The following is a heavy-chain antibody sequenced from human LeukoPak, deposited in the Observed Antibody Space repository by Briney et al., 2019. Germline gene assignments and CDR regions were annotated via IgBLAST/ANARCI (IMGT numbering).Heavy chain of an antibody. V-gene: IGHV1-18*01. CDR3: ARDDDYGSGSYYNLDY. Sequence: ASVKVSCKASGYTFTSYGISWVRQAPGQGIEWMGWISAYNGNTNYAQKLQGRVTMTTDTSTSTAYMELRSLRSDDTAVYYCARDDDYGSGSYYNLDYWGQGTLVTVSS. J-gene: IGHJ4*02. CDR2: ISAYNGNT. D-gene: IGHD3-10*01. CDR1: GYTFTSYG.